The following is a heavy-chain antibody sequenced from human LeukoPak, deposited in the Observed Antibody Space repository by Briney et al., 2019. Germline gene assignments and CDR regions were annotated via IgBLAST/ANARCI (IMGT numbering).Heavy chain of an antibody. D-gene: IGHD3-10*01. Sequence: WETLSLTCTVSGGSISGYYWSWIRQPPGKGLEWIGRIYTSGSTNYNPSLKSRVTMSVDTSKNQFSLKLSSVTAADTAVYYCARHEYLHYYGLWFDPWGQGTLVTVSS. CDR2: IYTSGST. CDR1: GGSISGYY. J-gene: IGHJ5*02. CDR3: ARHEYLHYYGLWFDP. V-gene: IGHV4-4*07.